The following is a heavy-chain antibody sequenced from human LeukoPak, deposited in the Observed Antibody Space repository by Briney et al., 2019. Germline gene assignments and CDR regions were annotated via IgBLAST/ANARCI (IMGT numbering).Heavy chain of an antibody. D-gene: IGHD2-21*02. J-gene: IGHJ4*02. CDR1: GYTFTGYY. Sequence: ASVKVSCKASGYTFTGYYMHWVRQAPGQGPEWMGWINPNSGATSYAQKFEGRVTMTRDTSISTAYMELSRLRSDDTALYYCVGRNPDFCCGYCPFDYWGQGTLVTGSS. CDR3: VGRNPDFCCGYCPFDY. CDR2: INPNSGAT. V-gene: IGHV1-2*02.